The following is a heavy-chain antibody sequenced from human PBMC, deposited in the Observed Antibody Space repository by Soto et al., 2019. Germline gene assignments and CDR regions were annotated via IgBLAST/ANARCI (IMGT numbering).Heavy chain of an antibody. V-gene: IGHV1-69*01. CDR2: IIPIFGTA. CDR1: GGTFSSYA. J-gene: IGHJ6*02. Sequence: SVKVSCKASGGTFSSYAISWVRQAPIQGLEWMGGIIPIFGTANYAQKFQGRVTITADESTSTAYMELSSLRSEDTAVYYCASPLPIVGATMVGYYGMDVWGQGTTVTVSS. D-gene: IGHD1-26*01. CDR3: ASPLPIVGATMVGYYGMDV.